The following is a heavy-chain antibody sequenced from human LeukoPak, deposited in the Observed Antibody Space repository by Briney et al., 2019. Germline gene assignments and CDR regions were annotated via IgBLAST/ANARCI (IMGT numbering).Heavy chain of an antibody. CDR2: IGGSGTTI. Sequence: GGSLRLSCAASGFTFSSYEMNWVRKAPGKGLEWVSYIGGSGTTISYADSVKGRFTISRDNAKNSLYLQMISLRAEDTAVYYCARGRSITLLRGVAMSDGFDIWGQGTMVTVSS. J-gene: IGHJ3*02. D-gene: IGHD3-10*01. CDR1: GFTFSSYE. CDR3: ARGRSITLLRGVAMSDGFDI. V-gene: IGHV3-48*03.